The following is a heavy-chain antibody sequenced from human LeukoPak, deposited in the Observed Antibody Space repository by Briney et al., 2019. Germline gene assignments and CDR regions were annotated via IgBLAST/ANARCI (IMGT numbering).Heavy chain of an antibody. D-gene: IGHD5-18*01. CDR2: ISGSGGST. V-gene: IGHV3-23*01. CDR3: ARVRGYSYGYGMDV. Sequence: GGSLRLSCAASGFTFSSYAMSWVRQAPGKGLEWVSAISGSGGSTYYADSVKGRFTISRHNSKNTLYLQMNSLRAEDTAVYYCARVRGYSYGYGMDVWGQGTTVTVSS. CDR1: GFTFSSYA. J-gene: IGHJ6*02.